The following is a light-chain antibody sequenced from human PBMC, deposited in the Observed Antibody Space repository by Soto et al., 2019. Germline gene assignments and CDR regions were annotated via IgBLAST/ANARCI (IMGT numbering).Light chain of an antibody. V-gene: IGLV2-14*03. CDR2: DVD. Sequence: QSALTQPTSVSGSPGQSITISCTGVSSDIGGYNHVSWYQQHPGKLPRLIIYDVDNRPLGVSNRFSGSQSGNMASLTISGLQAEDEADYYCCAYTARTTLSWVFGGGTKLTVL. CDR3: CAYTARTTLSWV. CDR1: SSDIGGYNH. J-gene: IGLJ3*02.